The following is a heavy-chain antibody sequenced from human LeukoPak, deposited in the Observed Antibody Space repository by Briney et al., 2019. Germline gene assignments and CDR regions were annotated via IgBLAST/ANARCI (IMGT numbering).Heavy chain of an antibody. CDR2: INPSGGAT. D-gene: IGHD2/OR15-2a*01. Sequence: ASVKVSCKASEYNFTNHYMHWVRQAPGQGLEWMGIINPSGGATKYAQKFQGRVTMTRDMSTSTLYMELSSLRSEDTAMYYCATDGGHRQLLFWLDPWGQGTLVTVSS. CDR3: ATDGGHRQLLFWLDP. CDR1: EYNFTNHY. V-gene: IGHV1-46*01. J-gene: IGHJ5*02.